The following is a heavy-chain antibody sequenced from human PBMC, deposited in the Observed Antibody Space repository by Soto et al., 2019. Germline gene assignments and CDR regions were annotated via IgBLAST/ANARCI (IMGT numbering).Heavy chain of an antibody. CDR2: IYYSGST. V-gene: IGHV4-39*01. CDR3: ASAATVTTLDAFDI. Sequence: QLQLQESGPGLVKPSETLSLTCNVSGGSISSSSYYWGWIRQPPGKGLEWIGSIYYSGSTYYNPSLKSRVTISVDTSKNQFSLKLSSVTAADTAVYYCASAATVTTLDAFDIWGQGTMVTVSS. CDR1: GGSISSSSYY. D-gene: IGHD4-17*01. J-gene: IGHJ3*02.